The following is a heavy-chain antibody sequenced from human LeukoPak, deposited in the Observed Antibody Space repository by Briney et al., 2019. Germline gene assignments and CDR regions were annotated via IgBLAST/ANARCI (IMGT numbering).Heavy chain of an antibody. CDR3: VRFWRGHYT. CDR1: GYSFAEYW. J-gene: IGHJ4*02. Sequence: GESLKISCKGSGYSFAEYWIAWVRHMPGKGLEWMGIIYPGDSDTRYSPSFESQVIISAEKSISTAYLQWSSLKASDTAIYYCVRFWRGHYTWGQGTLVSVSS. D-gene: IGHD3-3*01. V-gene: IGHV5-51*01. CDR2: IYPGDSDT.